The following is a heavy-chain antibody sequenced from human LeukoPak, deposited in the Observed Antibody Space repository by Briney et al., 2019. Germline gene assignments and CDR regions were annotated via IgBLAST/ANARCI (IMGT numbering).Heavy chain of an antibody. D-gene: IGHD3-22*01. Sequence: PGGSLRLSCAASGFTFSSYAMHWVRQAPGKGLEWVSAISGSGGSTYYADSVKGRFTISRDNSKNTLYLQMNSLRAEDTAVYYCAKDSLVVITTLFDYWGQGTLVTVSS. CDR2: ISGSGGST. V-gene: IGHV3-23*01. CDR1: GFTFSSYA. CDR3: AKDSLVVITTLFDY. J-gene: IGHJ4*02.